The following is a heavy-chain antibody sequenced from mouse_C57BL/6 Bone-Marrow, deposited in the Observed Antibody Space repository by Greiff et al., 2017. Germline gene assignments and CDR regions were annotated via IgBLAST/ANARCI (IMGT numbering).Heavy chain of an antibody. CDR1: GFNIKDDY. CDR3: TTVVGGGY. Sequence: VQLQQSGAELVRPGASVKLSCTASGFNIKDDYMHWVKQRPEQGLEWIGWIDPENGDTEYASKFQGKATITADTSSNTAYLQLSSLTFEDTAVYYYTTVVGGGYWGQGTTLTVSS. CDR2: IDPENGDT. D-gene: IGHD1-1*01. J-gene: IGHJ2*01. V-gene: IGHV14-4*01.